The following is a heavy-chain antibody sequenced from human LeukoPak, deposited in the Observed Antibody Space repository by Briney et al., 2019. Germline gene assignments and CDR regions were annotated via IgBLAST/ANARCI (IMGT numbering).Heavy chain of an antibody. Sequence: SVTVSCKASGGTFSSYAISWVRQAPGQGLEWMGRIIPILGIANYAQKFQGRVTITADKSTSTAYMELSSLRSEDTAVYYCARDRHGDYGFGWFDPWGQGTLVTVSS. V-gene: IGHV1-69*04. CDR2: IIPILGIA. CDR1: GGTFSSYA. J-gene: IGHJ5*02. CDR3: ARDRHGDYGFGWFDP. D-gene: IGHD4-17*01.